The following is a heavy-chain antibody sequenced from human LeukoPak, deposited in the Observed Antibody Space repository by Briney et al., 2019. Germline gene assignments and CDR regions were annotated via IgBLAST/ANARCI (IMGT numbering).Heavy chain of an antibody. Sequence: SETLSLTCAVYGGSFSGYYWSWIRQPPGKGLEWIGEINHSGSTNYNPSLKSRVTISVDTSKNQFSLKLSSVTAADTAVYYCARRGARFLEWSPQRSSWFDPWGQGTLVTVS. CDR2: INHSGST. D-gene: IGHD3-3*01. J-gene: IGHJ5*02. CDR1: GGSFSGYY. CDR3: ARRGARFLEWSPQRSSWFDP. V-gene: IGHV4-34*01.